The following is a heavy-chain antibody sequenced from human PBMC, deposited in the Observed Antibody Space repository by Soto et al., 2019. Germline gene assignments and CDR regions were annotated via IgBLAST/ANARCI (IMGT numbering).Heavy chain of an antibody. CDR3: ARHPYDSSGYYWFDP. J-gene: IGHJ5*02. V-gene: IGHV4-39*01. Sequence: SETLSLTCTVSGGSISSSSYYWGWIRQPPGKGLEWIGSIYYSGSTYYNPSLKSRVTISVDTSKNQFSLKLSSVTAADTAVYYCARHPYDSSGYYWFDPWGQGTLVTVSS. D-gene: IGHD3-22*01. CDR2: IYYSGST. CDR1: GGSISSSSYY.